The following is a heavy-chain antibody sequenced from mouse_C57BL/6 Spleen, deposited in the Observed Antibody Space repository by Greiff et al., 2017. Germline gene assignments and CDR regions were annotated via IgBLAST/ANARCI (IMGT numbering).Heavy chain of an antibody. Sequence: QVQLQQSGAELVKPGASVKISCTASGYAFSSYWMTWVKQRPGKGLEWIGKIYPGDGDTNYNEKFKGQATMTADTSSSTAYLQLSSLTSEDSAVYYCARRVDEYYCWFG. CDR3: ARRVDEYYCWFG. D-gene: IGHD1-1*02. J-gene: IGHJ3*02. V-gene: IGHV1-80*01. CDR2: IYPGDGDT. CDR1: GYAFSSYW.